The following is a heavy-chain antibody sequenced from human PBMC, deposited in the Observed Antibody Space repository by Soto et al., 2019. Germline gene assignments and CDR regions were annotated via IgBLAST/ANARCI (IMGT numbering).Heavy chain of an antibody. CDR3: AKDIPVAGTHYFDY. CDR2: ISYDGSNK. D-gene: IGHD6-19*01. J-gene: IGHJ4*02. V-gene: IGHV3-30*18. Sequence: GGCLRLSCAASGFTFSSYGMHWVRQAPGKGLEWVAVISYDGSNKYYADSVKGRFTISRDNSKNTLYLQMNSLRAEDTAVYYCAKDIPVAGTHYFDYWGQGTLVTVSS. CDR1: GFTFSSYG.